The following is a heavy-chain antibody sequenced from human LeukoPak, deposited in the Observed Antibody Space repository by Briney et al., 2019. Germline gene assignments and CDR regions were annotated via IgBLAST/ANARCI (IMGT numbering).Heavy chain of an antibody. CDR1: GASISNYY. D-gene: IGHD2-2*01. CDR2: IDTSGTA. Sequence: SETLSLTCTVSGASISNYYWNWIRQPAGRGLEWIGRIDTSGTAKYNPSLKSRVTIPLDTSKNQFSLRLTSAAAADTAIYYCARGSKKTVYHTLDYWGQGILVTVSS. J-gene: IGHJ4*02. CDR3: ARGSKKTVYHTLDY. V-gene: IGHV4-4*07.